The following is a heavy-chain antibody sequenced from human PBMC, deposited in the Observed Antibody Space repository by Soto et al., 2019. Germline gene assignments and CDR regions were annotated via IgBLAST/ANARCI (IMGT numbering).Heavy chain of an antibody. J-gene: IGHJ4*02. CDR1: GFTFSSYA. Sequence: EVQLLESGGGLVQPGGSLRLSCAASGFTFSSYAMSWVRQAPGKELEWVSAISGSGGSTYYADSVKGRFTISRDNSKNTLYLQMNSLRAEDTAVYYCAKDLFHEVGAPGDYWGQGTLVTVSS. CDR2: ISGSGGST. V-gene: IGHV3-23*01. CDR3: AKDLFHEVGAPGDY. D-gene: IGHD1-26*01.